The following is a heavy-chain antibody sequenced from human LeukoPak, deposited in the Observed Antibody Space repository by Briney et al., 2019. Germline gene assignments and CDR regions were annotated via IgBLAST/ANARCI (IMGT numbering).Heavy chain of an antibody. CDR1: GGSISSSSYY. V-gene: IGHV4-39*07. CDR3: ARDRGPTYYYDSSGFGV. CDR2: IYYSGST. J-gene: IGHJ3*01. Sequence: PSETLSLTCTVSGGSISSSSYYWGWIRQPPGKGLEWIGNIYYSGSTYYNPSLKSRVTISVDTSKNQFSLKLSSVTAADTAVYYCARDRGPTYYYDSSGFGVWGQGTMVTVSS. D-gene: IGHD3-22*01.